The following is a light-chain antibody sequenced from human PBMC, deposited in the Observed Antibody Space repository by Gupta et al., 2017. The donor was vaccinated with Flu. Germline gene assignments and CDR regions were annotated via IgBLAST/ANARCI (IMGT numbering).Light chain of an antibody. V-gene: IGKV1-5*03. Sequence: DIQMTQSPSTLSASVGDRVTITCRASQSISSWLAWYQQKPGKAPKLLIYKASILESGVPSRFSGSGSGTEFTLIIRRPQPDDLAAYYCQQYEAYPLTFGGGTKVEIK. J-gene: IGKJ4*01. CDR3: QQYEAYPLT. CDR2: KAS. CDR1: QSISSW.